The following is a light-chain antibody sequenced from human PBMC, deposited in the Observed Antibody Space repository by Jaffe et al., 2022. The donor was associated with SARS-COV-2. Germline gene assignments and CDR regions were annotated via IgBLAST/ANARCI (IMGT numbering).Light chain of an antibody. CDR1: SSDVGGYNF. V-gene: IGLV2-11*01. CDR2: DVN. Sequence: QSALTQPRSVSGSPGQSVTISCTGTSSDVGGYNFVSWYQQRPGKAPKLMVYDVNKRPSGVPDRFSGSKSGNTASLTISGLQAEDEAAYYCCSFAGSYTYVIFGGGTKLTVL. CDR3: CSFAGSYTYVI. J-gene: IGLJ2*01.